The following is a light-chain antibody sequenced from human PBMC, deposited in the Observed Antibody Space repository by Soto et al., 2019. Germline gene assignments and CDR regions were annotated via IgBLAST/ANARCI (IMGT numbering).Light chain of an antibody. V-gene: IGKV1-5*03. CDR2: KTS. J-gene: IGKJ1*01. CDR3: HQYNNYPWT. CDR1: QRTSRW. Sequence: DIEMTQSPSTLSASVGDRVTITCRANQRTSRWVAWYQQKPGKAPKALIYKTSNLESGVPSRFRGSGSGTEFTLTISGLQPDDSATYYCHQYNNYPWTFGQGTKVEI.